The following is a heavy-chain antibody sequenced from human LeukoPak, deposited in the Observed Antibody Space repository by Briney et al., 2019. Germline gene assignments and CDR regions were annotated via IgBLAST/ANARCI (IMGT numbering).Heavy chain of an antibody. CDR2: IRDKADGYTT. CDR3: GDLGSTGTDH. CDR1: GFTFSPHY. V-gene: IGHV3-72*01. Sequence: GGSLRLSCIASGFTFSPHYMDWVRQSPGQGLEWVGLIRDKADGYTTIYAASVKGRFTISRDDSKNSVYLQMDSLKTEDTAVYYCGDLGSTGTDHWGQGTLVTVSS. D-gene: IGHD4-17*01. J-gene: IGHJ4*02.